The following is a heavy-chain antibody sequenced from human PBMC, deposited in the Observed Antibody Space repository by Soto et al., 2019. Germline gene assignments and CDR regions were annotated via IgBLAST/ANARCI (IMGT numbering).Heavy chain of an antibody. J-gene: IGHJ6*02. V-gene: IGHV1-69*13. CDR1: GGTFSSYA. CDR3: GRRIIDYYGMDV. D-gene: IGHD3-16*02. CDR2: IIPIFGTA. Sequence: GASVKVSCKASGGTFSSYAISWVRQAPGQGLEWMGGIIPIFGTANYAQKFQGRVTITADESTSTAYMELSSLRSEDTAVYYCGRRIIDYYGMDVWGQGTTVTVSS.